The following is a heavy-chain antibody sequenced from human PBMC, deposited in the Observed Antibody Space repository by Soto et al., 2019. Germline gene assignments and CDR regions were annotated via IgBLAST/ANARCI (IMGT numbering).Heavy chain of an antibody. V-gene: IGHV4-4*02. CDR2: IYLSGST. Sequence: QVQLQESGPGLVKPSGTLSLTCAVSGGSISSSNWWSWVRQPPGRWLEWIGEIYLSGSTTYNPSPKRRVTKSVDKTKNQVSLQLSSVTAADTAVYYCARDRGGGVFDCDYWGQGTLVTFAA. J-gene: IGHJ4*02. D-gene: IGHD3-16*01. CDR1: GGSISSSNW. CDR3: ARDRGGGVFDCDY.